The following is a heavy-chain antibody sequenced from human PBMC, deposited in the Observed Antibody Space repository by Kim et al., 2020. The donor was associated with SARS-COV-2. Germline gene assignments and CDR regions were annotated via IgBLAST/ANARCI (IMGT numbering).Heavy chain of an antibody. J-gene: IGHJ6*02. V-gene: IGHV1-69*04. CDR1: GGTFSSYT. D-gene: IGHD3-10*01. CDR2: IIPILGIA. CDR3: AREDYYGSGNHYGMDV. Sequence: SVKVSCKASGGTFSSYTISWVRQAPGQGLEWMGRIIPILGIANYAQKFQGRVTITADKSTSTAYMELSSLRSEDTAVYYCAREDYYGSGNHYGMDVWGQGTTVTVSS.